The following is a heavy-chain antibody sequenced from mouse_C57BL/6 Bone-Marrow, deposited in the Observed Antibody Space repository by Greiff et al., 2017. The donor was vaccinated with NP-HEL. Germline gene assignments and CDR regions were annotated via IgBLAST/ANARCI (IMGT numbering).Heavy chain of an antibody. CDR2: IYPGSGST. Sequence: QVHVKQSGAELVKPGASVKMSCKASGYTFTSYWITWVKQRPGQGLEWIGDIYPGSGSTNYNEKFKSKATLTVDTSSSTAYMQLSSLTSEDSAVYYCARKRVYDGYYDYAMDYWGQGTSVTVSS. CDR1: GYTFTSYW. CDR3: ARKRVYDGYYDYAMDY. D-gene: IGHD2-3*01. J-gene: IGHJ4*01. V-gene: IGHV1-55*01.